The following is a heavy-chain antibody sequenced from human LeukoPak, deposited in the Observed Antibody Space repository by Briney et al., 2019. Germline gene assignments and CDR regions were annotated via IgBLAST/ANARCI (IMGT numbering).Heavy chain of an antibody. V-gene: IGHV4-59*12. J-gene: IGHJ5*02. CDR2: IYQTGAT. D-gene: IGHD2-2*01. Sequence: SETLSLTCIVSGGSISNYYWSWFRQPPGKGLEWIGYIYQTGATSYNPSLKSRVTISIDTSKNQFSLKLSSVTAADTAVYYCARAGDIVVVPAAMGSWFDPWGQGTLVTVSS. CDR1: GGSISNYY. CDR3: ARAGDIVVVPAAMGSWFDP.